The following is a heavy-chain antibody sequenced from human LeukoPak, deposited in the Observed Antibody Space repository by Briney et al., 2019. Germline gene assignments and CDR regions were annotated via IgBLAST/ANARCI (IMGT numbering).Heavy chain of an antibody. J-gene: IGHJ5*02. D-gene: IGHD1-14*01. Sequence: NPSETLSLTCAVYGGSFSGYYWSWIRQPPGKGLEWIGEINHSGSTNYNPSLKSRVTISVDTSKNQFSLKLSSVTAADTAVYYCASGNEPSRFDPWGQGTLVTVSS. CDR3: ASGNEPSRFDP. CDR2: INHSGST. CDR1: GGSFSGYY. V-gene: IGHV4-34*01.